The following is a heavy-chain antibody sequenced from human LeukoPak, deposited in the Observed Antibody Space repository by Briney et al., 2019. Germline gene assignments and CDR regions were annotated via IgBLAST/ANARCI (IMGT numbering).Heavy chain of an antibody. V-gene: IGHV3-7*05. Sequence: PGGSLRPSCAASGFTFRNYWMSWVRQAPGKGLEWVANINQDGSVKNHVDSVKGRFIISRDNAKNSLYLQMNSLRPEDTAVYYCARGAPYRDSDDYWGQGTLVTVSS. CDR2: INQDGSVK. CDR3: ARGAPYRDSDDY. D-gene: IGHD1-26*01. CDR1: GFTFRNYW. J-gene: IGHJ4*02.